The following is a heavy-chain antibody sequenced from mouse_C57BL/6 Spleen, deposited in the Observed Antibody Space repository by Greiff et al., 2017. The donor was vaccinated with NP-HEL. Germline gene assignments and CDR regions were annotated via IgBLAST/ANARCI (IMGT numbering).Heavy chain of an antibody. CDR2: IRNKANGYTT. Sequence: DVKLVESGGGLVQPGGSLSLSCAASGFTFTDYYMSWVRQPPGKALEWLGFIRNKANGYTTEYSASVKGRFTISRDNSQSILYLQMNALRAEDSATYYCARPPITTVVAPFAYWGQGTLVTVSA. V-gene: IGHV7-3*01. D-gene: IGHD1-1*01. CDR3: ARPPITTVVAPFAY. CDR1: GFTFTDYY. J-gene: IGHJ3*01.